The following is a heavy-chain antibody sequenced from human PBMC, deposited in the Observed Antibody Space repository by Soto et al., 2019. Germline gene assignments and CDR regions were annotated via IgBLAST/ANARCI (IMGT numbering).Heavy chain of an antibody. D-gene: IGHD6-6*01. CDR3: AKDDEARPYYYYGMDV. CDR2: ISGSGGST. J-gene: IGHJ6*02. CDR1: GFTFSSYA. Sequence: SLRLSCAASGFTFSSYAMSWVRQAPGKGLEWVSAISGSGGSTYYADSVKGRFTISRDNSKNTLYLQMNSLRAEDTAVYYRAKDDEARPYYYYGMDVWGQGTTVTVSS. V-gene: IGHV3-23*01.